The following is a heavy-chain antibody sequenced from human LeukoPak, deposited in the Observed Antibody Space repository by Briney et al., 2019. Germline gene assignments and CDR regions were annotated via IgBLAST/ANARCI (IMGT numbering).Heavy chain of an antibody. CDR2: IIPIFGTA. CDR3: ARDGRRWLQFDIKTNAFGI. Sequence: GASVKVSCKASGGTFSSYAISWVRQAPGQGLEWMGGIIPIFGTANYAQKFQGRVTITADKSTSTAYMELSSLRSEDTAVYYCARDGRRWLQFDIKTNAFGIWGQGTMVTVSS. D-gene: IGHD5-24*01. V-gene: IGHV1-69*06. CDR1: GGTFSSYA. J-gene: IGHJ3*02.